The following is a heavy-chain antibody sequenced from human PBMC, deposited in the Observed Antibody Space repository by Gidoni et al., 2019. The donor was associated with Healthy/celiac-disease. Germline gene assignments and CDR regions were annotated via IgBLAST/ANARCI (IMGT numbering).Heavy chain of an antibody. CDR3: ARDLTDYDFWSGYYTGGETGRDAFDI. D-gene: IGHD3-3*01. V-gene: IGHV1-18*01. CDR1: GYTFTSYG. J-gene: IGHJ3*02. CDR2: ISAYNGNT. Sequence: QVQLVQSGAEVKKPGASVKVSCKASGYTFTSYGISWVRQAPGQGLEWMGWISAYNGNTHYAQKLQGRVTMTKDTSTSTAYLELRSLRSDDTAVYYCARDLTDYDFWSGYYTGGETGRDAFDIWGQGTMVTVSS.